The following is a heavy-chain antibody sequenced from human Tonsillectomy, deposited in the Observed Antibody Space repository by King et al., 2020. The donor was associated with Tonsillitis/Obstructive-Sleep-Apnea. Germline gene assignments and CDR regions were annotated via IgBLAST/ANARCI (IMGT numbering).Heavy chain of an antibody. CDR3: TGDVAFAY. CDR2: IYSGGST. D-gene: IGHD2-15*01. J-gene: IGHJ4*02. CDR1: GFTVSRNY. Sequence: EVQLVESGGGLIQPGGSLRLSCAASGFTVSRNYMNWVRQPPGKGLEWVSVIYSGGSTYYTDSVKGRFTISRDSSKNTLYLQMNSLRAEDTAVYYCTGDVAFAYWGQGTLVTVSS. V-gene: IGHV3-53*01.